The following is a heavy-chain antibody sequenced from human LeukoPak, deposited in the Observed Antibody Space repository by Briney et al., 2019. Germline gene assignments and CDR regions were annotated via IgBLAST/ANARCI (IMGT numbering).Heavy chain of an antibody. CDR2: ISSSSSYI. D-gene: IGHD3-22*01. Sequence: GGSLRLSCAASGFTFSSYSMNWVRQAPGKGLEWVSSISSSSSYIYYADSVKGRFTISRDNAKNSLYLQMNSLRAEDTAVYYCARRPSRYYYDSSGYQYFDYWGQGTLVTVSS. CDR1: GFTFSSYS. CDR3: ARRPSRYYYDSSGYQYFDY. J-gene: IGHJ4*02. V-gene: IGHV3-21*01.